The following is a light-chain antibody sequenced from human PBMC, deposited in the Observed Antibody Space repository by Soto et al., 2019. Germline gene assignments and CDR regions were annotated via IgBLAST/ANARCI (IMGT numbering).Light chain of an antibody. CDR2: DAS. CDR1: QSVTTN. J-gene: IGKJ5*01. Sequence: EIVMTQSPATLSVSPGERATLSCRASQSVTTNLAWYQQNPGQAPILLIYDASTRANGVPARFSGSGSGTEFTLTINSLRSEDFAVYYCQQRSNWPPTFGQGTRLEIK. V-gene: IGKV3-15*01. CDR3: QQRSNWPPT.